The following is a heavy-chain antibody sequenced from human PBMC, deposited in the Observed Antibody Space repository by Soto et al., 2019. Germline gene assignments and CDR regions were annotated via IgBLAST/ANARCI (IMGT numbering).Heavy chain of an antibody. D-gene: IGHD1-20*01. CDR3: ARDPPITGSLRGTPLMDV. V-gene: IGHV1-18*04. CDR2: ISAYYGNT. J-gene: IGHJ6*02. Sequence: ASVKVSCTASGYSFSSHGISWVRQAPGQGLEWMGWISAYYGNTNYVQKFQDRLTMSTDTSTSTAYMELRSLRSDDTAVYYCARDPPITGSLRGTPLMDVWGQGTTVTVS. CDR1: GYSFSSHG.